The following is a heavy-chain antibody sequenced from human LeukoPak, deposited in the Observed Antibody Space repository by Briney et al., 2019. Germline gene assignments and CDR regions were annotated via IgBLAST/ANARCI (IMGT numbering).Heavy chain of an antibody. CDR1: GFTFSSYS. Sequence: GGSLRLSCAASGFTFSSYSMNWVRQAPGKGLEWVSSISSSSSYIYYADSVKGRFTISGDNAKNSLYLQMNSLRAEDTAVYYCARAGFGVVTNWFDPWGQGTLVTVSS. V-gene: IGHV3-21*01. D-gene: IGHD3-3*01. CDR2: ISSSSSYI. J-gene: IGHJ5*02. CDR3: ARAGFGVVTNWFDP.